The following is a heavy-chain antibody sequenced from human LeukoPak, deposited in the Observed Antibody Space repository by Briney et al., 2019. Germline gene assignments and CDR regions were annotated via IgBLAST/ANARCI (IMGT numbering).Heavy chain of an antibody. J-gene: IGHJ6*02. V-gene: IGHV3-13*01. CDR2: IGTAGDT. Sequence: GGSLRLSCAASGFTFSSYDMHWVRQATGKGLEWVSAIGTAGDTYYPGSVKGRFTISRDNAKNSLYLQMNSLRAEDTAVYYCARERPVAFPYYYYGMDVWGQGTTVTVSS. D-gene: IGHD5-12*01. CDR1: GFTFSSYD. CDR3: ARERPVAFPYYYYGMDV.